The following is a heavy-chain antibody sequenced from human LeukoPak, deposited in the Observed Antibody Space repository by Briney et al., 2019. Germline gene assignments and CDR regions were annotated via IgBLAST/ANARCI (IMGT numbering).Heavy chain of an antibody. CDR3: ARDRYYDSSGYYQANWFDP. CDR1: GYTFTSYG. J-gene: IGHJ5*02. V-gene: IGHV1-18*01. CDR2: ISAYNGDT. Sequence: ASVKVCCKASGYTFTSYGISWVRQAPGQGLEWMGWISAYNGDTNYAQKLQGRVTMTTDTSTSTAYMELRSLRSDDTAVYYCARDRYYDSSGYYQANWFDPWGQGTLVTVSS. D-gene: IGHD3-22*01.